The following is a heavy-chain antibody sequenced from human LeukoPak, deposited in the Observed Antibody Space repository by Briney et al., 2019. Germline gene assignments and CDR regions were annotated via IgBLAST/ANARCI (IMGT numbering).Heavy chain of an antibody. CDR2: INPNSGGT. CDR1: GYTFTGYY. CDR3: ARDRSPQLMRGDYDAFDI. D-gene: IGHD3-16*01. V-gene: IGHV1-2*02. J-gene: IGHJ3*02. Sequence: GASVKVSCKASGYTFTGYYMHWVRQAPGQGLEWMGWINPNSGGTNYAQKFQGRVTMTRDTPISTAYMELSRLRSDDTAVYYCARDRSPQLMRGDYDAFDIWGQGTMVTVSS.